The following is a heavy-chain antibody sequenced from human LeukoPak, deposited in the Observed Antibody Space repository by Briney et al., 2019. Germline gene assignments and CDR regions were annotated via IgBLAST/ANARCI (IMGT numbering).Heavy chain of an antibody. Sequence: SETLSLTCAVYGGSFSGYYWSWIRQPPGKGLEWIGEINHSGSTNYNPSLKSRVTISVDTSKNQFSLKLSSVTAADTAVYYCARAPGQWLVRGYFDYWGQGTLVTVSS. CDR1: GGSFSGYY. J-gene: IGHJ4*02. CDR2: INHSGST. D-gene: IGHD6-19*01. V-gene: IGHV4-34*01. CDR3: ARAPGQWLVRGYFDY.